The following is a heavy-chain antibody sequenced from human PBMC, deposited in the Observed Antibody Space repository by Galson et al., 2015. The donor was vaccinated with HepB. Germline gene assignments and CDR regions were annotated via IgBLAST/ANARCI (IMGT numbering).Heavy chain of an antibody. CDR3: ARENSSGYYYFYFDY. J-gene: IGHJ4*02. D-gene: IGHD3-22*01. CDR2: INAGNGNT. V-gene: IGHV1-3*01. CDR1: GYTFTSYA. Sequence: SVKVSCKASGYTFTSYAMHWVRQAPGQRLEWMGWINAGNGNTKYSQKFQGRVTITRDTSASTAYMELSSLRSEDTAVYYCARENSSGYYYFYFDYWGQGTLVTVSS.